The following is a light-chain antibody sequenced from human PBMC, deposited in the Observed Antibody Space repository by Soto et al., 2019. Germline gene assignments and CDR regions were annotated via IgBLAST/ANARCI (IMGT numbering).Light chain of an antibody. Sequence: EIVLTQSPGTLSLSPGERATLSCRASQSVSSSYLAWYQQKPGQAPRLHIYGASSTTTGTPDRFSGSESGTDIPLTISRLEPEDFAVYYCQQYDSSMWTFGQGTQVEIK. CDR3: QQYDSSMWT. V-gene: IGKV3-20*01. J-gene: IGKJ1*01. CDR1: QSVSSSY. CDR2: GAS.